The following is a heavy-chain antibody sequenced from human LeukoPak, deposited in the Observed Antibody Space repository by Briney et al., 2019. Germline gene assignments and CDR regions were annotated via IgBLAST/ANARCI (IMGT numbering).Heavy chain of an antibody. Sequence: ASVKVTCKASGYTFTDYYMHWVRQAPGQGFEWMGWINPNDGDTNYAQKFQGRVTMTRDTSISTAHMEVSRLRSDDTAVYYCARANFLYCSSSTCLFDYWGQGTLVTVSS. CDR1: GYTFTDYY. V-gene: IGHV1-2*02. J-gene: IGHJ4*02. D-gene: IGHD2-2*01. CDR2: INPNDGDT. CDR3: ARANFLYCSSSTCLFDY.